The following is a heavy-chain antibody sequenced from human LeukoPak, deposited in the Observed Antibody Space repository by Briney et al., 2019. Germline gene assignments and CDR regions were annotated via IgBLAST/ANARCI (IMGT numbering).Heavy chain of an antibody. CDR1: GFTFSDYY. V-gene: IGHV3-11*01. D-gene: IGHD4-11*01. Sequence: GGSLRLSCAASGFTFSDYYMSWIRQAPGKGLEWLSYISSSGTTIYYTGSVRGRFTISRDNAKNSLYLQMNSLRAEDTAVYYCARGIRQYAKSYFDYWGQGTLVTVSS. CDR2: ISSSGTTI. CDR3: ARGIRQYAKSYFDY. J-gene: IGHJ4*02.